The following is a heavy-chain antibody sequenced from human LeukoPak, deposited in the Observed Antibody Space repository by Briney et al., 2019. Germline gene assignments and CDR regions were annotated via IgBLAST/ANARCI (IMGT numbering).Heavy chain of an antibody. CDR1: GGTFSSYG. Sequence: SCKASGGTFSSYGMHWVRQAPGKGLEWVAVIWYDGSNKYYEDSVKGRFTISRDNSKNTLYLQMNSLRAEDTAVYYCARDYDSSGYSPSNWGQGTLVTVSS. V-gene: IGHV3-33*01. CDR3: ARDYDSSGYSPSN. D-gene: IGHD3-22*01. CDR2: IWYDGSNK. J-gene: IGHJ4*02.